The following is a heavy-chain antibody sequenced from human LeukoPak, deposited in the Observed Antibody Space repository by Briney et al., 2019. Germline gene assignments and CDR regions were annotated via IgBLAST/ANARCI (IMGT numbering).Heavy chain of an antibody. V-gene: IGHV3-30-3*01. D-gene: IGHD1/OR15-1a*01. CDR2: ISSDGSNK. Sequence: GGSLRLSCAASGFTFSSFTMHWVRQAPGKGLRWMAVISSDGSNKYYADSVKGRFTVSRDNSNNTLYLQMNSLRAEDTALYYCATTRGRGGSPPINYGGQGTLVTVSS. CDR1: GFTFSSFT. CDR3: ATTRGRGGSPPINY. J-gene: IGHJ4*02.